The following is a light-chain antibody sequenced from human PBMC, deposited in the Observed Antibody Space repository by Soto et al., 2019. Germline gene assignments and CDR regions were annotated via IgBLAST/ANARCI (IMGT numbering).Light chain of an antibody. Sequence: DIQMTQSPSSLSASVGDSVTITCRASQSVCKYLNWYQYKPGKAPKLMIYVASSLQRGVPSTFSGSGSGTDFTLTISNMQPEDFATYYCHQTYGTPFTVGPGTKVDI. CDR3: HQTYGTPFT. CDR2: VAS. CDR1: QSVCKY. J-gene: IGKJ3*01. V-gene: IGKV1-39*01.